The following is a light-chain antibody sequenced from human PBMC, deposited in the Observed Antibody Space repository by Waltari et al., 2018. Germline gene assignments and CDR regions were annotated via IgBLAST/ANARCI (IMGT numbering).Light chain of an antibody. J-gene: IGKJ1*01. Sequence: DIQMTQSPSSVSASVGDRVIITCRASQGINNWLAWYQQKPGKAPKLLIYGASVLQTGVPPRFSGTGSGTDFTLTINNLQPEDFATYFCQQGNSFPPTFGQGTKVDVK. CDR1: QGINNW. CDR3: QQGNSFPPT. V-gene: IGKV1-12*01. CDR2: GAS.